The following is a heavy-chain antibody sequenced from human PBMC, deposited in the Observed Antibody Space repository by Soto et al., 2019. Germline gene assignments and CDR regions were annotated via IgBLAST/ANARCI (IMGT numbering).Heavy chain of an antibody. V-gene: IGHV1-3*01. J-gene: IGHJ6*03. CDR2: INAGNGNT. CDR1: GYTFTSYA. Sequence: ASVKVSCTASGYTFTSYAMHWVRQAPGQRLEWMGWINAGNGNTKYSQKFQGRVTITRDTSASTAYMELSSLRSEDTAVYYCARDLCSGGSCYSFYYYYYMDVWGKGTTVTVSS. CDR3: ARDLCSGGSCYSFYYYYYMDV. D-gene: IGHD2-15*01.